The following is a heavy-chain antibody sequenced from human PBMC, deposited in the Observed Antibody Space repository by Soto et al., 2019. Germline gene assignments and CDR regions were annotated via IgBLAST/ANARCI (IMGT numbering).Heavy chain of an antibody. D-gene: IGHD3-22*01. V-gene: IGHV1-18*01. CDR3: ARDLRRYYYHSSGYYYHY. J-gene: IGHJ4*02. CDR1: GYTFTSYG. CDR2: ISAYNGNT. Sequence: ASVKVSCKASGYTFTSYGISWVRQAPGQGLEWMGWISAYNGNTNYAQKLQGRVTMTTDTSTSTAYMELRSLRSDDTAVYYCARDLRRYYYHSSGYYYHYWGQGTLVTVSS.